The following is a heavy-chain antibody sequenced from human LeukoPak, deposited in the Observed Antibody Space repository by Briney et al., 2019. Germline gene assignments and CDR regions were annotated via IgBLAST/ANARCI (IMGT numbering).Heavy chain of an antibody. CDR1: GGTFSSYA. CDR2: VIPILGIA. D-gene: IGHD6-13*01. J-gene: IGHJ4*02. V-gene: IGHV1-69*04. CDR3: ARGGLAAAGSNFDY. Sequence: GSSVTVSFKSSGGTFSSYAISWVRQAPGQGLEWMGRVIPILGIANYAQKFQGRVPITADKSTRTAYVELSSLRSEDTAVYYCARGGLAAAGSNFDYWGQGTLVTVSS.